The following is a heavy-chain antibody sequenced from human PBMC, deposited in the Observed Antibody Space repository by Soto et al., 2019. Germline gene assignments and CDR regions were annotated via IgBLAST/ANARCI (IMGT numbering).Heavy chain of an antibody. Sequence: QVQLQESGPGLVKPSQTLTLTCTFPGGSIGSGSFYWSWIRQHPGKGLEWIGHISDSGSSYYNPSLESRVTISVDTSKNQFSLKLSAVTAADTAVYFCARTTFYDIFTAYYSLFDYWGQGTLVTVSS. V-gene: IGHV4-31*03. J-gene: IGHJ4*02. CDR2: ISDSGSS. D-gene: IGHD3-9*01. CDR1: GGSIGSGSFY. CDR3: ARTTFYDIFTAYYSLFDY.